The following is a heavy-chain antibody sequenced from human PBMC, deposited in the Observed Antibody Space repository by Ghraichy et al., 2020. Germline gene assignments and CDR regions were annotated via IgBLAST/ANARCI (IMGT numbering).Heavy chain of an antibody. CDR2: IKQDGSEK. Sequence: GSLRLSCAASGFTFSSYWMSWVRQAPGKGLEWVANIKQDGSEKYYVDSVKGRFTISRDNPKNSLYRQRNSLRAEDTAVYYCARFSRSGGSCYSCWGQGTLVTVSS. CDR3: ARFSRSGGSCYSC. V-gene: IGHV3-7*04. D-gene: IGHD2-15*01. J-gene: IGHJ4*02. CDR1: GFTFSSYW.